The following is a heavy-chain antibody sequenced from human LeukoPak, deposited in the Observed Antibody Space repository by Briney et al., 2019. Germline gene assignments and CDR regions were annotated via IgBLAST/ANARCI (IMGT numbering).Heavy chain of an antibody. V-gene: IGHV1-69-2*01. J-gene: IGHJ3*02. Sequence: ATVKISCKASGYTFTDCYMHWVQQAPGKGLEWMGRVDPEDGETIYAEKFQGRVTITADTSTDTAYMELSSLRSEDTAVYYCATWPGYYDSSGCAFDIWGQGTMVTVSS. D-gene: IGHD3-22*01. CDR1: GYTFTDCY. CDR2: VDPEDGET. CDR3: ATWPGYYDSSGCAFDI.